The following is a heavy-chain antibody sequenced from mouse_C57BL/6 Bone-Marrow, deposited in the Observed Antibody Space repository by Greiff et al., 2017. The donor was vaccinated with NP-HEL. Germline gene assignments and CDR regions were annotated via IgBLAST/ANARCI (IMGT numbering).Heavy chain of an antibody. J-gene: IGHJ2*01. CDR3: TRGDYGYDDGGDY. D-gene: IGHD2-2*01. CDR1: GYTFTSYW. CDR2: IYPGNSDT. V-gene: IGHV1-5*01. Sequence: EVQLQQSGTVLARPGASVKMSCKTSGYTFTSYWMHWVKQRPGQGLEWIGAIYPGNSDTSYNQKFKGKAKLTAVTSASTAYMELSSLTNEDSAVYYCTRGDYGYDDGGDYWGQGTTLTVSS.